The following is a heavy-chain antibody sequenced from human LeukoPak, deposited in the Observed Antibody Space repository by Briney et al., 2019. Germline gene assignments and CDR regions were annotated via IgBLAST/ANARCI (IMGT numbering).Heavy chain of an antibody. CDR3: ARVLNGWELQPFDS. J-gene: IGHJ4*02. V-gene: IGHV1-69*05. Sequence: ASVKVSCKASGGTFSSYAISWVRQAPGQGLEWMGGIIPIFGTANYAQKFQGRVTMTRDTSISTVYMELSRLRSDDTAVYYCARVLNGWELQPFDSWGQGTLVTVSS. D-gene: IGHD1-26*01. CDR2: IIPIFGTA. CDR1: GGTFSSYA.